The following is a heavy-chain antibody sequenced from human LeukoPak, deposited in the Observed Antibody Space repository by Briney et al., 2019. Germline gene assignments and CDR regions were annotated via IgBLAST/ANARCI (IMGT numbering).Heavy chain of an antibody. CDR2: ITPNSGST. CDR3: AKEARHRALYYMDV. J-gene: IGHJ6*03. D-gene: IGHD6-6*01. Sequence: GASVKVSCKASGYTFSDYYIHWVRQAPGQGLEWMGWITPNSGSTNYAQKFLGRVTLTRDTSISTASLELSSLRSDDTAVYYCAKEARHRALYYMDVWGKGTTVTVSS. CDR1: GYTFSDYY. V-gene: IGHV1-2*02.